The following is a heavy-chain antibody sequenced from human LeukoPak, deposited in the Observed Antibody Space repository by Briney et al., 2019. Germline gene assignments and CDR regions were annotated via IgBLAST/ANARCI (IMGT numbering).Heavy chain of an antibody. Sequence: SETLSLTCTVSGYSISNAYYWGWIRQPPGKGLGWIGSIYHSGSTYYNPSLKSRVTISVDTSKNQFSLKLSSVTAADTAVYYCARDGPTYYDYVWGVNDYWGQGTLVTVSS. CDR1: GYSISNAYY. CDR3: ARDGPTYYDYVWGVNDY. V-gene: IGHV4-38-2*02. D-gene: IGHD3-16*01. CDR2: IYHSGST. J-gene: IGHJ4*02.